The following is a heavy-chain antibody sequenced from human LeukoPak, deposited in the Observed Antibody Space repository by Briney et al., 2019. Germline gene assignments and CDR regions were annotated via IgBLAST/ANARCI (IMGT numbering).Heavy chain of an antibody. Sequence: GGSLTLSCAASGFTFSSYSMNWVRQAPGKGLEWVSSISSSSSYIYYADSVKGRFTISRDNAKNSLYLQMNSLRAEDTAVYYCARENSGSYLNWFDPWGQGTLVTVSS. V-gene: IGHV3-21*01. J-gene: IGHJ5*02. D-gene: IGHD1-26*01. CDR2: ISSSSSYI. CDR3: ARENSGSYLNWFDP. CDR1: GFTFSSYS.